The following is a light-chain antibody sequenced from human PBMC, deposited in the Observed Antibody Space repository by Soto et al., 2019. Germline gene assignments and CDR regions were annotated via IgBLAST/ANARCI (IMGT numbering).Light chain of an antibody. Sequence: EIVLTQSPGTLSLSPGERATLSCRASQSVSSSYLAWYQQKPGQAPRLLIYGASNRATGIPDRFSGSGSGTDFTLTISRLEAEDFAVYYCQQYGTSLQYTFSQGTKLEIK. CDR1: QSVSSSY. CDR3: QQYGTSLQYT. V-gene: IGKV3-20*01. CDR2: GAS. J-gene: IGKJ2*01.